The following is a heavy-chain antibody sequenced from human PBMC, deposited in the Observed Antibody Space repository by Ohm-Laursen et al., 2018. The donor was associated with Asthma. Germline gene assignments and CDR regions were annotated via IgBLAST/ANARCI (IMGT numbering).Heavy chain of an antibody. Sequence: SLRLSCSAPGFTFSSYGMHWVRQAPGKGLEWVAVISYDGSNKYYADSVKGRFTISRDNSKNTLYLQMNSLRAEDTAVYYCARDRTRYCSGGSCSTPHPWGQGTLVTVSS. CDR3: ARDRTRYCSGGSCSTPHP. J-gene: IGHJ4*02. CDR1: GFTFSSYG. D-gene: IGHD2-15*01. V-gene: IGHV3-30*03. CDR2: ISYDGSNK.